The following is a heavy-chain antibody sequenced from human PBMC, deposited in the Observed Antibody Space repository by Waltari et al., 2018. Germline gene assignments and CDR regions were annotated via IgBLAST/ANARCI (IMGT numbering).Heavy chain of an antibody. Sequence: QVHLQESGPGLVKPSQTLSLTCTVSRGSITTSSYHWSWIRQPAGKGLEWIGRLYMTGTTAYNPDLMTRVTMAVDTSKNQFSLNLTSVTAADTGVYYCARVGYSNYFDFWVQGALVTVSS. J-gene: IGHJ4*02. D-gene: IGHD5-18*01. CDR3: ARVGYSNYFDF. CDR1: RGSITTSSYH. V-gene: IGHV4-61*02. CDR2: LYMTGTT.